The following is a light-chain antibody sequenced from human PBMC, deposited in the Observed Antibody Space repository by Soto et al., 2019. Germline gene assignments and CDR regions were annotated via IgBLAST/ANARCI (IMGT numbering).Light chain of an antibody. CDR3: QQYGSSSWT. Sequence: EIGLTQSPGTLSLPPGERATISCRASQSVRSSYLAWYQQKFGQAPRLLIYGASSRATGIPDRFSGSGSGTDFTLTISRLEPEDFAVYYCQQYGSSSWTFGQGTKVDIK. J-gene: IGKJ1*01. CDR1: QSVRSSY. V-gene: IGKV3-20*01. CDR2: GAS.